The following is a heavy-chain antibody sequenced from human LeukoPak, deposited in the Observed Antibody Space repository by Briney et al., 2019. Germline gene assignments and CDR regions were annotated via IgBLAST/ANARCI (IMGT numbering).Heavy chain of an antibody. CDR2: IYTSGST. Sequence: SQTLSLTCTVSGGSISSGSYYWSWIRQPAGKGLEWMGRIYTSGSTNYNPSIKSRVTISVDTSKNHFSLKLSSVTAEDTALYYCARASLRTYTYGFTHDAFDIWGQGTMVTVSS. CDR3: ARASLRTYTYGFTHDAFDI. D-gene: IGHD5-18*01. J-gene: IGHJ3*02. CDR1: GGSISSGSYY. V-gene: IGHV4-61*02.